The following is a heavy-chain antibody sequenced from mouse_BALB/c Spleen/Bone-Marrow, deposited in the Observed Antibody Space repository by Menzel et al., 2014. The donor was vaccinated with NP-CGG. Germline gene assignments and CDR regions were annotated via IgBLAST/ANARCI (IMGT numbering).Heavy chain of an antibody. Sequence: VMLVESGPGLVAPSQRLSIPCTVSGFSLTSYGVHWVRQPPGKGLEWLGVIWAGGSTNYNSALMSRLSISKDNSKSQVFLKMNSLQTDDTAMYYCAGFYGSPLYWYFDVWGAGTTVTVSS. CDR2: IWAGGST. CDR1: GFSLTSYG. J-gene: IGHJ1*01. V-gene: IGHV2-9*02. CDR3: AGFYGSPLYWYFDV. D-gene: IGHD1-1*01.